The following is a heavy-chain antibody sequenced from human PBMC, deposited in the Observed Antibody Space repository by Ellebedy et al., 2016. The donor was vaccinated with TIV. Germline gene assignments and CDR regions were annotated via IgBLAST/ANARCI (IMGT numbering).Heavy chain of an antibody. D-gene: IGHD6-19*01. V-gene: IGHV3-23*01. CDR2: ISGSGGST. J-gene: IGHJ6*02. CDR1: GFTFSSYA. Sequence: ETLSLTCAASGFTFSSYAMSWVRQAPGKGLEWVSAISGSGGSTYYADSVKGRFTISRDNSKNTLYLQMNSLRAEDTAVYYCARDRGIAVAGLIHYYYGMDVWGQGTTVTVSS. CDR3: ARDRGIAVAGLIHYYYGMDV.